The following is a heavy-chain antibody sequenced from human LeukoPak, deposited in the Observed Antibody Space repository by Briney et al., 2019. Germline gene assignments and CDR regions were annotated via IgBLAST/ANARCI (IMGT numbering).Heavy chain of an antibody. J-gene: IGHJ4*02. D-gene: IGHD2-8*01. V-gene: IGHV4-4*02. Sequence: SETLSLTCAVSGGSISSSNWWSWVRQPPGKGLEWIGEIYHSGSTNYNPSLKSRVTISVDKSKNQFSLKLSSVTAADTAVYYCARDLGYCTNGVCHTRFDYWGQGTLVTVSS. CDR3: ARDLGYCTNGVCHTRFDY. CDR1: GGSISSSNW. CDR2: IYHSGST.